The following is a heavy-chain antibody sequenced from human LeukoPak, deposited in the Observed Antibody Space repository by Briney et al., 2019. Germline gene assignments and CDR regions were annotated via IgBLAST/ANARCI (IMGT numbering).Heavy chain of an antibody. J-gene: IGHJ6*02. CDR2: ISYESSYK. CDR3: AKSQLTTVDYYGMDV. V-gene: IGHV3-30*18. Sequence: GKSLRLSCVASGFTFSRHDMHWVRQAPGKGLEWVAVISYESSYKFFADSVKGRFTVSRDNSKTTLYLQMNRLSPEDTAVYYCAKSQLTTVDYYGMDVWGHGTTVIVSS. CDR1: GFTFSRHD. D-gene: IGHD4-23*01.